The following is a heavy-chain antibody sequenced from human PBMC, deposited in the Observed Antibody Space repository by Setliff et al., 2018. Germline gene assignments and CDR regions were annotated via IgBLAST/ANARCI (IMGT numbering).Heavy chain of an antibody. CDR1: GFTFSSYW. CDR3: ARSPLWFGELFFDY. Sequence: GGSLRLSCAASGFTFSSYWMSWVRQAPGKGLEWVANIKQDGSEKYYADSVKGRFTISRDNAENSLYLQMNSLRAEDTAVYYCARSPLWFGELFFDYWGQGTLVTVSS. CDR2: IKQDGSEK. V-gene: IGHV3-7*02. D-gene: IGHD3-10*01. J-gene: IGHJ4*02.